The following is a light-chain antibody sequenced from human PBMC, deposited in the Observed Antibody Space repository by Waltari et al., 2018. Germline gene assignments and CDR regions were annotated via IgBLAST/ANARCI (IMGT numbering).Light chain of an antibody. CDR3: QQRSNWLT. CDR2: DAS. V-gene: IGKV3-11*01. Sequence: DIVMTESPDTVAVPLAERATINCTTSQSVSSYLVGYQQKPGQAPRLLIYDASNRATGIPARFSGSGSGTDFTLTISSLEPEDFAVYYCQQRSNWLTFGGGTKVEIK. CDR1: QSVSSY. J-gene: IGKJ4*01.